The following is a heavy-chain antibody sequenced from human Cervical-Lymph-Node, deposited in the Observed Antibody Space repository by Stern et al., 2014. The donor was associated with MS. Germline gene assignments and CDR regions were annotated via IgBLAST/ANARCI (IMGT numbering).Heavy chain of an antibody. V-gene: IGHV1-69*01. CDR1: GGSFSTIE. CDR2: ISPVFGTT. CDR3: VRDQGGIAAS. J-gene: IGHJ4*02. D-gene: IGHD6-13*01. Sequence: QVQLVQSGAEVKRPGSSMKVSCKASGGSFSTIEISWVRQAPGQGLEWLGGISPVFGTTNYAQKVQGRVTIIADESTSTVNMELSSLRSEDTAVYYCVRDQGGIAASWGQGTLVTVSS.